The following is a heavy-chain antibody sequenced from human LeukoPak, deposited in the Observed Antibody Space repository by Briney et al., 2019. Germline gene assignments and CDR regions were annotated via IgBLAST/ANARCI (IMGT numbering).Heavy chain of an antibody. J-gene: IGHJ4*02. V-gene: IGHV1-46*01. D-gene: IGHD2-2*01. CDR3: ARDPRDIVAVPAALFYFDS. CDR2: INPSAGST. CDR1: GYTFTGYY. Sequence: ASVKVSCKASGYTFTGYYMHWVRQAPGQGLEWMGIINPSAGSTNYAQKFQGRVTVTRDTSTSTVHMELSSLRSEDTAVYYCARDPRDIVAVPAALFYFDSWGQGTLVTVSS.